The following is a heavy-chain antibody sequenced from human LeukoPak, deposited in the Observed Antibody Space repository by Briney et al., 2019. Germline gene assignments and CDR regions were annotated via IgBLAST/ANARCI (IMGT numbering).Heavy chain of an antibody. V-gene: IGHV4-31*02. D-gene: IGHD5-24*01. CDR3: ARVRGRWLQFFDL. J-gene: IGHJ2*01. Sequence: SETLSLICTVSGGSISSGGYYWSWIRQHPGKGLEWIGYIYNSGSTYYNPSLKSRVTISVDTSKNQFSLKLSSVTAADTAVYYCARVRGRWLQFFDLWGRGTLVTVSS. CDR2: IYNSGST. CDR1: GGSISSGGYY.